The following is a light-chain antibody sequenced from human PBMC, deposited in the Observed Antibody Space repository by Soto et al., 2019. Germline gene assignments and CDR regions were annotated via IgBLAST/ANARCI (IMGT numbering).Light chain of an antibody. CDR1: QGISSY. CDR2: AAS. Sequence: DIQLTQSPSFLSASVGDRVTITCRASQGISSYLAWYQQKPGKAPKLLIYAASTLQRGVPSRFSGSGSGTEFTLTIRSLQPEDFATYYCQQLNSHPRTFGQGTKVEIK. V-gene: IGKV1-9*01. J-gene: IGKJ1*01. CDR3: QQLNSHPRT.